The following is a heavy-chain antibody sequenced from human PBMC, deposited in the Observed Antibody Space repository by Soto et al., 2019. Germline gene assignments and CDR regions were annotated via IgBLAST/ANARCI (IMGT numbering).Heavy chain of an antibody. CDR2: IFPSGTT. J-gene: IGHJ4*02. V-gene: IGHV4-30-2*01. Sequence: SEPLSLTCGVSGGSLSGATYSWNWIRQPPGKGLEWIGYIFPSGTTYYNPSLKSRVTISIDVSKNQFSLSLRSLTAADTAVYYCARSREFDYWSQGTLVTVSS. CDR1: GGSLSGATYS. CDR3: ARSREFDY.